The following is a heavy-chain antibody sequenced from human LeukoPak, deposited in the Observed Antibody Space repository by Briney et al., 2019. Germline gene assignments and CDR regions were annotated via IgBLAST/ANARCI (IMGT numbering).Heavy chain of an antibody. Sequence: PSETLSLTCAVYGGSFSGYYWSWIRQPPGKGLEWIGEINHSGSTNYSPSLKSRVTISVDTSKNQFSLKLSSVTAADTAVYYCARHGYYDSSGYYSSFDYWGQGTLVTVSS. J-gene: IGHJ4*02. D-gene: IGHD3-22*01. CDR1: GGSFSGYY. CDR3: ARHGYYDSSGYYSSFDY. CDR2: INHSGST. V-gene: IGHV4-34*01.